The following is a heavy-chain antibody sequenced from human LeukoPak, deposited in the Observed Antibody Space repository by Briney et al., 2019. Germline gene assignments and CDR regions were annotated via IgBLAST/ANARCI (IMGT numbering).Heavy chain of an antibody. CDR2: ISYDGSNK. CDR1: GFTFSSYG. V-gene: IGHV3-30*18. CDR3: AKAPRDIAATVFFDY. J-gene: IGHJ4*02. D-gene: IGHD5-12*01. Sequence: GGSLRLSCAASGFTFSSYGMHWVRQAPGKGLEWVAVISYDGSNKYYADSVKGRFTISRDNSKNTLYLQMNSLRAEDTAVYYCAKAPRDIAATVFFDYWGQGTLVTVSS.